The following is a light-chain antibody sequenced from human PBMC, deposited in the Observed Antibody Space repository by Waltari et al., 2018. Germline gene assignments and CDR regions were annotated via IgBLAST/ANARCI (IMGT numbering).Light chain of an antibody. J-gene: IGLJ2*01. CDR2: KND. V-gene: IGLV1-47*01. CDR1: PSNLGRHY. CDR3: VAWDDSRSGRL. Sequence: QSVLTQPPSASGTPGQRVIISCSGGPSNLGRHYAHWYQHVPGTAPKLLIYKNDQRPSGVPDRFSASKSGTSASLAIVGLRSEDEATYYCVAWDDSRSGRLFGGGTKVTVL.